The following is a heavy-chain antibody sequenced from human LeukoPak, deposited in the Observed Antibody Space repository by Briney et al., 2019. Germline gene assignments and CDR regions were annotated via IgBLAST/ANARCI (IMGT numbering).Heavy chain of an antibody. J-gene: IGHJ2*01. CDR2: INPNSGGT. CDR3: ARRTPVAGTHWNFDL. D-gene: IGHD6-19*01. CDR1: GYTFTGSY. V-gene: IGHV1-2*02. Sequence: GASVKVSCKASGYTFTGSYIHWVRQAPGQGLEWMGWINPNSGGTEFAQKFQGRVTMTRDTSISTAYMELSRLRSDDTAVYYCARRTPVAGTHWNFDLWGRGTLVTVSS.